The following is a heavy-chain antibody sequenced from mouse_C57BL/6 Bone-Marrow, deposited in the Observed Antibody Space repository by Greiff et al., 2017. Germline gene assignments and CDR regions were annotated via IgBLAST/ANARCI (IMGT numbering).Heavy chain of an antibody. J-gene: IGHJ3*01. Sequence: EVQLVESGGGLVKPGGSLKLSCAASGFTFSDYGMHWVRQAPEKGLEWVAYISSGSSTIYYADTVKGRFTISRDNAKNTLFLQRTSLRSEDTAMYYCARGFAYWGQGTLVTVSA. CDR1: GFTFSDYG. CDR3: ARGFAY. V-gene: IGHV5-17*01. CDR2: ISSGSSTI.